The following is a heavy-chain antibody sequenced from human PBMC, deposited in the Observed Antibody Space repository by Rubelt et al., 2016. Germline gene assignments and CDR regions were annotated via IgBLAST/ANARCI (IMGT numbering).Heavy chain of an antibody. CDR3: ARDGPYPYYYYGMDV. Sequence: QVQLQESGPGLVKPSETLSLTCTVSGGSISSYYWSWIRQPPGKGLAWIGYIYYSGTTNYNPSLKSRVTISVDTSKNQFSLKLSSVTAADTAVYYCARDGPYPYYYYGMDVWGQGTTVTVSS. J-gene: IGHJ6*02. CDR1: GGSISSYY. V-gene: IGHV4-59*01. CDR2: IYYSGTT. D-gene: IGHD2-2*02.